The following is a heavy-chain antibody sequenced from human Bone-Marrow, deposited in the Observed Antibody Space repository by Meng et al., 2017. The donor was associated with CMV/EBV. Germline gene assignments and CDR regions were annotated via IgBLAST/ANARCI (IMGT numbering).Heavy chain of an antibody. J-gene: IGHJ6*02. CDR3: ARSYYYGMDV. CDR1: GFTFSSYA. CDR2: ISYDGSNK. V-gene: IGHV3-30*14. Sequence: GGSLRLSCAASGFTFSSYAMHWVRQAPGKGLEWVAVISYDGSNKYYADSVKGRFTISRDNSKNTLYLQMNSLRAEDTAVYYCARSYYYGMDVWGQGTTVTVSS.